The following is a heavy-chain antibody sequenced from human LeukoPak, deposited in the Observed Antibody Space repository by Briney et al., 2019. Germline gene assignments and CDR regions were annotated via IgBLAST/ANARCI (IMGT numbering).Heavy chain of an antibody. CDR3: ARVCSSRSFDY. J-gene: IGHJ4*02. D-gene: IGHD6-13*01. V-gene: IGHV3-11*05. Sequence: GGSLRLSCAASRFTFSDYYMSWIRQAPGKGLEWVSYISDSSSYTNYADSVKGRFTISRDNAKNSLYLQMNSLRAEDTAVYYCARVCSSRSFDYWGQGTLVTVSS. CDR1: RFTFSDYY. CDR2: ISDSSSYT.